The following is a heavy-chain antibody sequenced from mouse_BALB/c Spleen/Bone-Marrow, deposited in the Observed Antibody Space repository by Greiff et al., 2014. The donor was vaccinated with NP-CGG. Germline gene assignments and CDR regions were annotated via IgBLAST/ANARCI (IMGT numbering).Heavy chain of an antibody. CDR2: INPYNDDT. V-gene: IGHV1-14*01. CDR3: SRSYCCPFDY. J-gene: IGHJ2*02. Sequence: EVQLQQSGPELVKPGASVKLSCKASGYTFTSYFMHWVKQKPGQGLEWIGYINPYNDDTKYNEKFKGKATLTSDKSSSTAYMELISLTSEDSAVYVCSRSYCCPFDYWGQGTSLTVSS. CDR1: GYTFTSYF.